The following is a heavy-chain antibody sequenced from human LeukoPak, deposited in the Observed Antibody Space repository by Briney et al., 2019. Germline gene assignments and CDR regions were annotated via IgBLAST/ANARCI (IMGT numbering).Heavy chain of an antibody. CDR3: ARANALYCSSTTCLFDY. CDR1: GYTFTGYY. Sequence: ASVEVSCKASGYTFTGYYMHWVRQAPGQGLEWMGWINPSSGGTYSAQKFQGWVTMTRDTSISTAYMELSRLTSDDTAVYYCARANALYCSSTTCLFDYWGQGTLVTVSS. CDR2: INPSSGGT. J-gene: IGHJ4*02. V-gene: IGHV1-2*04. D-gene: IGHD2-2*01.